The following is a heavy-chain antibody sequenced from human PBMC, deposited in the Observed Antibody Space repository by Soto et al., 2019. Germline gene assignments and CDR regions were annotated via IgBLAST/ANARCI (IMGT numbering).Heavy chain of an antibody. J-gene: IGHJ4*02. D-gene: IGHD2-15*01. V-gene: IGHV3-30*18. CDR2: ISYDGSNK. CDR3: AKERVVAAKKTYYFDY. CDR1: GFTFSSYG. Sequence: GGSLRLSCAASGFTFSSYGMHWVRQAPGKGLEWVAVISYDGSNKYYADSVKGRFTISRDNSKNTLYLQMNSLRAEDTAVYYCAKERVVAAKKTYYFDYWGQGTLVTVSS.